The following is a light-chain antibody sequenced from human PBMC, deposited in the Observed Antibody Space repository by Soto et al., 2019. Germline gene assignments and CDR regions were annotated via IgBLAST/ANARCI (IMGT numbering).Light chain of an antibody. V-gene: IGKV3-11*01. CDR3: QQRSNWPWT. CDR2: DAS. CDR1: QSVSSY. J-gene: IGKJ1*01. Sequence: EIVLTQSPATLSLSPGERATLSCMASQSVSSYSAWYQQKPGQAPRLLIYDASNRATGIPARFSGSGSGTDFTLIISSLEPEDFAVYYCQQRSNWPWTFGQGTKVEIK.